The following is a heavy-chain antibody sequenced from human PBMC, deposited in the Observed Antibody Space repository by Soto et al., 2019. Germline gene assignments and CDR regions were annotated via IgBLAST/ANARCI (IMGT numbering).Heavy chain of an antibody. V-gene: IGHV4-59*11. Sequence: QVQLQESGPRLVKPSETLSLMCTVSGGSINGHYWGWIRQPPGKGLEWIGHIHFNGDTSYNSSLQSRITISVAASKDQFSLKLNSVSTADTAMYFCARFLTRNAYHGLAFDIWGQGTMITVSS. D-gene: IGHD2-2*01. J-gene: IGHJ3*02. CDR2: IHFNGDT. CDR1: GGSINGHY. CDR3: ARFLTRNAYHGLAFDI.